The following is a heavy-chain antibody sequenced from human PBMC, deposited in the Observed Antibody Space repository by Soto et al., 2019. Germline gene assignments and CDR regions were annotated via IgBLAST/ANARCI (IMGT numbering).Heavy chain of an antibody. CDR2: ISFSANSP. D-gene: IGHD2-21*01. J-gene: IGHJ4*02. CDR1: GFMFSDFA. CDR3: AKRGSRGGDGGPLYFDS. V-gene: IGHV3-23*01. Sequence: GGSLRLSCAASGFMFSDFAMTWVRQVPGKGLEWVSSISFSANSPYYADAVKGRFGISRDNSKNTLYLQMHGLRADDTAIYYWAKRGSRGGDGGPLYFDSWGQANQVNV.